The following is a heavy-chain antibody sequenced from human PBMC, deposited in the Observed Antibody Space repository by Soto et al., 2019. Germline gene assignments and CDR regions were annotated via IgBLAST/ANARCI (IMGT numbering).Heavy chain of an antibody. CDR3: ARADYYDSSGYYPPQHFDY. V-gene: IGHV4-59*01. Sequence: SGTLSLTCTVSGGSISSYYWSWIRQPPGKGLEWIGYIYYSGSTNYNPSLKSRVTISVDTSKNQFSLKLSSVTAADTAVYYCARADYYDSSGYYPPQHFDYWGQGTLVTVSS. J-gene: IGHJ4*02. CDR1: GGSISSYY. D-gene: IGHD3-22*01. CDR2: IYYSGST.